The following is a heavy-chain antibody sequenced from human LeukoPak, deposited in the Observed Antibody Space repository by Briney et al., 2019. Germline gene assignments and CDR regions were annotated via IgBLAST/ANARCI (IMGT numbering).Heavy chain of an antibody. V-gene: IGHV4-30-4*01. CDR2: IYYSGST. CDR3: ARAVVRGAVFDY. J-gene: IGHJ4*02. Sequence: SQTLSLTCTVSGGSISSGDYYWSWIRQPPGKGLEWIGYIYYSGSTYYNPSLKSRVTISVDTSKNQFSLKLSSVTAADTAAYYCARAVVRGAVFDYWGQGTLVTVSS. D-gene: IGHD3-10*01. CDR1: GGSISSGDYY.